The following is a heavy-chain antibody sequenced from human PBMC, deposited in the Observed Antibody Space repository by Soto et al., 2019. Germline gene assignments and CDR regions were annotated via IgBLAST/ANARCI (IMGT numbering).Heavy chain of an antibody. V-gene: IGHV3-11*01. Sequence: GGSQILSYAASELNFRYLYMSWIRQKQGKGLQWIALITKSGDNIKYADSVKGRFTISRDNAKDSLYLHMNSLRVEDTAVYFWQTGPDFGAWIDFFAYWGQGALVTVSS. D-gene: IGHD4-17*01. CDR1: ELNFRYLY. CDR3: QTGPDFGAWIDFFAY. CDR2: ITKSGDNI. J-gene: IGHJ4*02.